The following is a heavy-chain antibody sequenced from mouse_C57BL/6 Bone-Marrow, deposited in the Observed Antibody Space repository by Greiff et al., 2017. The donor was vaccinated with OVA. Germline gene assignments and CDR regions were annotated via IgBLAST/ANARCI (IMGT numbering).Heavy chain of an antibody. V-gene: IGHV1-18*01. D-gene: IGHD1-1*01. Sequence: VQLQQSGPELMKPGASVKIPCKASGYTFTDYNMDWVKQSHGKSLEWIGDINPNNGGTIYNQKFKGKATLTVDKSSSTAYMELRSLTSEDTAVYYCARGGITTVVAYYAMDYWGQGTSVTVSS. CDR2: INPNNGGT. CDR1: GYTFTDYN. J-gene: IGHJ4*01. CDR3: ARGGITTVVAYYAMDY.